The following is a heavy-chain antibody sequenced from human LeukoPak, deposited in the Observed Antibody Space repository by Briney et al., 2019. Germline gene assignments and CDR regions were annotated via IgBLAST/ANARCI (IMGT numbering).Heavy chain of an antibody. V-gene: IGHV4-30-2*01. D-gene: IGHD3-9*01. CDR1: GGSITSGGYY. CDR3: ARGKGYDSPSGAFDI. J-gene: IGHJ3*02. Sequence: SETLSLTCTVSGGSITSGGYYWSWFRQPPGKGLEWIGYTFYRGTTYYNPSLKSRVTISLDRSKNQFSLNMTSVTAADTAMFYGARGKGYDSPSGAFDIWGHGAMVTVSS. CDR2: TFYRGTT.